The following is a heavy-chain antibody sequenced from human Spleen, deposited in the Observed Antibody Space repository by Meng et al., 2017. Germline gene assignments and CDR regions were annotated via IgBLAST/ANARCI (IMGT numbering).Heavy chain of an antibody. D-gene: IGHD4-23*01. V-gene: IGHV3-30*12. J-gene: IGHJ4*02. CDR3: ARDNYGGTLDY. Sequence: GESLKISCAASGFTFSSYGMHWVRQAPGKGLEWVAVISYDGSNKYYADSVKGRFTVSRDQSMDTLYLQMNSLRAEDTAVYYCARDNYGGTLDYWGQGTLVTVSS. CDR1: GFTFSSYG. CDR2: ISYDGSNK.